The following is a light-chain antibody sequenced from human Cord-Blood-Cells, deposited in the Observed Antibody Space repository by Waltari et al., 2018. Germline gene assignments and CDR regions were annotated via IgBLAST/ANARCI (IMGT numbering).Light chain of an antibody. J-gene: IGLJ3*02. V-gene: IGLV2-23*01. CDR2: EGS. CDR3: CSYAGSSTWV. Sequence: QPALTQPASVSGSPGQSITISCTGPSRDVGSYNLVSWYQQHPGKAPKPMIYEGSKRPSGVSNRFSGSKSGNTASLTISGLQAEDEADYYCCSYAGSSTWVFGGGTKLTVL. CDR1: SRDVGSYNL.